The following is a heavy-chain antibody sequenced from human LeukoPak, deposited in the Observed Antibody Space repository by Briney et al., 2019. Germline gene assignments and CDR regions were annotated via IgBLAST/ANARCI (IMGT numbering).Heavy chain of an antibody. CDR1: GYSFTSYW. D-gene: IGHD6-13*01. V-gene: IGHV5-51*01. Sequence: GESLKISCKGSGYSFTSYWIGWVRQMPGEGLEWMGIIYPGDSDTRYSPPFQGQVTISADKSISTAYLQWSSLKASDTAMYYCARHRRASEAAADDAFDIWGQGTMVTVSS. J-gene: IGHJ3*02. CDR3: ARHRRASEAAADDAFDI. CDR2: IYPGDSDT.